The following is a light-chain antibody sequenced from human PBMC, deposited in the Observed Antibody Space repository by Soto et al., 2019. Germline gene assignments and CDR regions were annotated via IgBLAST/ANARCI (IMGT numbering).Light chain of an antibody. V-gene: IGKV1-12*01. J-gene: IGKJ4*01. CDR2: ATS. Sequence: DIQMTQFPSSVSASVGDRVTITCRASQDIIGWLAWYQQNPGKAPQILMYATSRLQNGVQSRFSGSGSGTDFTLTISCLQSEDVATYYCQQGKSFRFTFGGGTKVEIK. CDR3: QQGKSFRFT. CDR1: QDIIGW.